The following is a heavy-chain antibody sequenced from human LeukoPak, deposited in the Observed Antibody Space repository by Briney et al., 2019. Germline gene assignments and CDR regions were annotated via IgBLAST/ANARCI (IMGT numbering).Heavy chain of an antibody. CDR1: GGSFSGYY. CDR2: INHSGST. CDR3: ARGLYDSSGYSFDY. Sequence: PSETLSLTCAVYGGSFSGYYWSWIRQPPGKGLEWIGEINHSGSTNYNPSLKSRVTISVDTSKNQFSLKLSSVTAADTAVYYCARGLYDSSGYSFDYWGQGTLVTVSS. V-gene: IGHV4-34*01. J-gene: IGHJ4*02. D-gene: IGHD3-22*01.